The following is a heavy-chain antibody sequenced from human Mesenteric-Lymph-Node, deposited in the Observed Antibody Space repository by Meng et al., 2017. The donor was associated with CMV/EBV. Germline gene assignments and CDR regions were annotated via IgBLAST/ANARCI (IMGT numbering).Heavy chain of an antibody. Sequence: SETLSLTCTVSDDSVSNNDYYWSWFRQPPGKGPEWIGYIYYGGTTNYHPSLRGRVTISVDTTKNQFSLNLNSVTAADTAVYYCARGQQGFDPWGQGTLVTVSS. J-gene: IGHJ5*02. CDR3: ARGQQGFDP. CDR1: DDSVSNNDYY. V-gene: IGHV4-61*08. CDR2: IYYGGTT.